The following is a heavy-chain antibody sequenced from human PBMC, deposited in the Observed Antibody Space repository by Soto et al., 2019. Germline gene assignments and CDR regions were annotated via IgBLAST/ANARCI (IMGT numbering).Heavy chain of an antibody. Sequence: SETLSLTCAVYGGSFSGYYWSWIRQPPGKGLEWIGEINHSGSTNYNPSLKSRVTISVDTSKNQFSLKLSSVTAADTAVYYCARGVDIVLMVYASREGRYYYGMDVWGQGTTVTVSS. CDR3: ARGVDIVLMVYASREGRYYYGMDV. CDR2: INHSGST. D-gene: IGHD2-8*01. CDR1: GGSFSGYY. V-gene: IGHV4-34*01. J-gene: IGHJ6*02.